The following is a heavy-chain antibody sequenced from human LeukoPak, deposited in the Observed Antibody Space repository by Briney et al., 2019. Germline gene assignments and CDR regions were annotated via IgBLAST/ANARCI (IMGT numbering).Heavy chain of an antibody. Sequence: GASVKVSCKASGYTFTSYDINWVRQATGQGLEWMGWMNPNSGNTGYAQKFQGRVTITRNTSISTAYMELSSLRSEDTAVYYCARGLGIGAAAGDAFDIWGQGTMVTVSS. CDR2: MNPNSGNT. CDR1: GYTFTSYD. J-gene: IGHJ3*02. D-gene: IGHD6-13*01. V-gene: IGHV1-8*03. CDR3: ARGLGIGAAAGDAFDI.